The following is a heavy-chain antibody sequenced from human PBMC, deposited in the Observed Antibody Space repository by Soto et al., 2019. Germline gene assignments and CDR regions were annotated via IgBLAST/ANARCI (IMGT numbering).Heavy chain of an antibody. Sequence: QVQLVQSGAEVKKPGSSVKVSCKASGGTFSSYAISWVRQAPGQGLEWMGGIIPIFGTANYAQKFQGRVTITADESTSTAYMELSSLRSEDTAVYYCARETDYDILTGYYNWCDPWGQGTLVTVSS. D-gene: IGHD3-9*01. V-gene: IGHV1-69*12. CDR1: GGTFSSYA. J-gene: IGHJ5*02. CDR2: IIPIFGTA. CDR3: ARETDYDILTGYYNWCDP.